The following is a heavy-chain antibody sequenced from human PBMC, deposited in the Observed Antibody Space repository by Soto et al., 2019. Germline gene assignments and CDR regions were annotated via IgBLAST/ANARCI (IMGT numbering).Heavy chain of an antibody. CDR3: ARDLGGWPDY. CDR1: GGTFSSYA. CDR2: IIPIFGTA. V-gene: IGHV1-69*05. J-gene: IGHJ4*02. D-gene: IGHD2-15*01. Sequence: EASVKVSCKASGGTFSSYAISWVRQAPGQGLEWMGGIIPIFGTANYAQKFQGRVTITRDTSASTAYMELSSLRSEDTAVYYCARDLGGWPDYWGQGTLVTVSS.